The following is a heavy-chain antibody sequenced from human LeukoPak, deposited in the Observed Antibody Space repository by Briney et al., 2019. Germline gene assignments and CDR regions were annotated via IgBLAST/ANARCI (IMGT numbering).Heavy chain of an antibody. D-gene: IGHD6-19*01. CDR1: GYTFTSYD. Sequence: ASVKVSCKASGYTFTSYDINWVRQAPGQGLEWMGWMNPNSGNTGYAQKFQGRVTITRNTSISTAYMELSSLRSEDTAVYYCARLYSSGWHRDYWGQGTLVTVSS. V-gene: IGHV1-8*01. J-gene: IGHJ4*02. CDR2: MNPNSGNT. CDR3: ARLYSSGWHRDY.